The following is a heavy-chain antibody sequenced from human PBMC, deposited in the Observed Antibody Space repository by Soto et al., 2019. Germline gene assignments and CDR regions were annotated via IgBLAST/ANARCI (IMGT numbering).Heavy chain of an antibody. D-gene: IGHD6-19*01. Sequence: GGSLRLSCAASGFTFSSYGMHWVRQAPGKGLEWVAVISYDGSNKYYADSVKGRFTISRDNSKNTLYLQVNSLRAEDTAVYYCAKDFRFHGWPASKSDYFDYWGQGTLVTVSS. V-gene: IGHV3-30*18. J-gene: IGHJ4*02. CDR2: ISYDGSNK. CDR3: AKDFRFHGWPASKSDYFDY. CDR1: GFTFSSYG.